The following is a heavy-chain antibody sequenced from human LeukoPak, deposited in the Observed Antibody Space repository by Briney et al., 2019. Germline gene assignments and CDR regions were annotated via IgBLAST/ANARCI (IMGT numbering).Heavy chain of an antibody. V-gene: IGHV4-31*03. CDR2: IDNSGST. Sequence: SETLSLTCTVSGASINTGGYYWSWIRQHPGKGLEWIGYIDNSGSTYYNPSLKSRLTISVDTSRNQFSLNLRSVTAADTAVYYCAFRRHDYRAFDSWGQGTLVTVSS. CDR1: GASINTGGYY. J-gene: IGHJ4*02. D-gene: IGHD5-24*01. CDR3: AFRRHDYRAFDS.